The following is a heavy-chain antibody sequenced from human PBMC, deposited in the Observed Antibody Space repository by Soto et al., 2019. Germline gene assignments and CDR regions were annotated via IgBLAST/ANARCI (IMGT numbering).Heavy chain of an antibody. J-gene: IGHJ4*02. CDR2: IYYSGST. D-gene: IGHD3-10*01. V-gene: IGHV4-59*01. Sequence: QVQLQESGPGLVKPSETLSLTCTVSGGSISSYYWSWIRQPPGKGLEWIGYIYYSGSTNYNPSLKGRVTISVDTSKNQFSLKVSSVTAADPAGYYCSGRGGSGSSDYWGQGTLVTVSS. CDR1: GGSISSYY. CDR3: SGRGGSGSSDY.